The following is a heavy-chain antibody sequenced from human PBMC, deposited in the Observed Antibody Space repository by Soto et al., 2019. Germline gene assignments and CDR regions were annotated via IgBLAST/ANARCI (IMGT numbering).Heavy chain of an antibody. Sequence: SVKVSCKASGGTFSSYAISWVRQAPGQGLEWMGGIIPIFGTANYAQKFQGRVTITADESTSTAYMELSSLRSEDTAVYYCARGEIVVVPAAIHDAFDIWGQGTMVTVSS. V-gene: IGHV1-69*13. D-gene: IGHD2-2*01. CDR3: ARGEIVVVPAAIHDAFDI. CDR1: GGTFSSYA. CDR2: IIPIFGTA. J-gene: IGHJ3*02.